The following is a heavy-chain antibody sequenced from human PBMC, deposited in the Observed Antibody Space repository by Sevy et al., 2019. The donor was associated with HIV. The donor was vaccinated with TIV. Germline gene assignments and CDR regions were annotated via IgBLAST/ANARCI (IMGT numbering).Heavy chain of an antibody. D-gene: IGHD4-17*01. V-gene: IGHV3-30*02. CDR1: GFTFSSYG. Sequence: GESLKISCRASGFTFSSYGIHRVRQPPGKGLEWVAYIRFDGSIIWYRDSVKGRFTISRDNSKNTVYLQMNSLTLEDTGVYHCAKSYGDHGDFDYWGQGTLVTVSS. CDR3: AKSYGDHGDFDY. CDR2: IRFDGSII. J-gene: IGHJ4*02.